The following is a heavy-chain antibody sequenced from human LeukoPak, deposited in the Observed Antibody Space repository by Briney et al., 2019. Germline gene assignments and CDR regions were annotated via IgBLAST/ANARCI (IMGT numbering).Heavy chain of an antibody. CDR2: ISYDGSNK. Sequence: GRSLRLSCAASGFTFSSYAMRWVRQAPGKGLEWVAVISYDGSNKYYADSVKGRFTISRDNSKNTLYLQMNSLRAEDTAVYYCARDRGRYYYGSGSYSGPDYWGQGTLVTVSS. D-gene: IGHD3-10*01. CDR3: ARDRGRYYYGSGSYSGPDY. J-gene: IGHJ4*02. CDR1: GFTFSSYA. V-gene: IGHV3-30*04.